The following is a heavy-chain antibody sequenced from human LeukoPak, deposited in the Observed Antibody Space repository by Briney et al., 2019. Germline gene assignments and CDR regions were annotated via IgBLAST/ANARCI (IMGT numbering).Heavy chain of an antibody. CDR1: GGTFSSYA. Sequence: ASVKVSCKASGGTFSSYAISWVRQAPGQGLEWMGRIIPILGIANYAQKFQGRVTITADKSTSTAYMELSSLRSEDTAVYYCARDLGLFPYYFGYWGQGTLVTVSS. CDR3: ARDLGLFPYYFGY. CDR2: IIPILGIA. J-gene: IGHJ4*02. V-gene: IGHV1-69*04.